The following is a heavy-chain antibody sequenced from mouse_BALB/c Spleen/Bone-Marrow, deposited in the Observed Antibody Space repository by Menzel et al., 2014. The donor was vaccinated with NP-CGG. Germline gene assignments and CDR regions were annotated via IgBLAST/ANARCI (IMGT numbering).Heavy chain of an antibody. Sequence: EVQLVESGPELVKPGASVKISCKASGYSFTGYFMNWVMQSHGKSLEWIGRINPYNGDTFYNQKFKGKATLTVDKSSSTAHMELLSLASEDSAVYYCTRVTTDWYFDVWGPGTTATVSS. D-gene: IGHD1-1*01. CDR3: TRVTTDWYFDV. CDR2: INPYNGDT. J-gene: IGHJ1*01. V-gene: IGHV1-20*02. CDR1: GYSFTGYF.